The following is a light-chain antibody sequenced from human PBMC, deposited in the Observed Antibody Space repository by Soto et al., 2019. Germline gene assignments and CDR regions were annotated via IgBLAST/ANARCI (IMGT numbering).Light chain of an antibody. Sequence: IILTQWPATLSLSTGERATLSCGASQSVSSSYVAWYQHRPGLAPRLLIHDASSRATGIPDRFSGTKSGTDFTLTIRRLEPEDAAVYFCQQYGSSPITFGQGTRLEIK. V-gene: IGKV3D-20*01. J-gene: IGKJ5*01. CDR2: DAS. CDR1: QSVSSSY. CDR3: QQYGSSPIT.